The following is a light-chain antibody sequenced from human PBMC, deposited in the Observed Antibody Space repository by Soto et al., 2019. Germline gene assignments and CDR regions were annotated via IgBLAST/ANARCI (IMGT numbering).Light chain of an antibody. CDR3: GTWDSSLGTVV. CDR1: GSNIGNNY. CDR2: DNN. Sequence: QSVLTQPPSMSAAPGQKVTISCSGTGSNIGNNYVSWYQHLPGTAPKLVIYDNNRRPSGIPDRFSGSKSGTSATLGITGLQTGDEADYYCGTWDSSLGTVVFAGGTKLTVL. J-gene: IGLJ2*01. V-gene: IGLV1-51*01.